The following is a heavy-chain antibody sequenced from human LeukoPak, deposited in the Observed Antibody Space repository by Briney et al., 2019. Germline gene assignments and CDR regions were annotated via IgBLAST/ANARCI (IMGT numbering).Heavy chain of an antibody. CDR3: ARSTGGSSRKRVYYYYHMDV. CDR2: INHSGST. CDR1: GGSFSGYY. Sequence: SETLSLTCAVYGGSFSGYYWSWIRQPPGKGLEWIGEINHSGSTNYNPSLKSRVTISVDTSKNQFSLKLSSVTAADTAVYYCARSTGGSSRKRVYYYYHMDVWGKGTTVTVSS. V-gene: IGHV4-34*01. D-gene: IGHD2-2*01. J-gene: IGHJ6*03.